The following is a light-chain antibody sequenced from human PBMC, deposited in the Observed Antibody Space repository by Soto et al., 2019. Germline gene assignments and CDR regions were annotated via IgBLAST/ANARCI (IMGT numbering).Light chain of an antibody. CDR1: QNVSRF. CDR2: DAS. CDR3: RQRSNWPPLT. V-gene: IGKV3-11*01. J-gene: IGKJ4*01. Sequence: EIVFTQSPATLSLSPGERATLSCRASQNVSRFLAWYQRRPGQAPRLLIYDASNRASDIPARFSGSGSGTDFTLTISSLEPEDSAVYYCRQRSNWPPLTFGGGTKVDIK.